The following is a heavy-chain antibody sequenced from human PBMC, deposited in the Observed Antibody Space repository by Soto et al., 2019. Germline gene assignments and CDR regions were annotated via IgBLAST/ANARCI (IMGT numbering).Heavy chain of an antibody. D-gene: IGHD4-17*01. CDR2: IYYSGST. J-gene: IGHJ6*02. CDR3: ARDRSPLVGAVTTIYGGGMDV. Sequence: QVQLQESGPGLVKPSRTLSLTCSVSGGSINSGDDNWSWIHQPPGKGLEWIGYIYYSGSTSINPSLKSRVIISIDTSKNHFSLKLSSVTAADTAVYYCARDRSPLVGAVTTIYGGGMDVWGQGTTVTVSS. CDR1: GGSINSGDDN. V-gene: IGHV4-30-4*01.